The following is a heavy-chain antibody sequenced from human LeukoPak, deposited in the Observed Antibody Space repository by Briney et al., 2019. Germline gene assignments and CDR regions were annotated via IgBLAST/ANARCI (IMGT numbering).Heavy chain of an antibody. CDR1: GGSISSYY. CDR3: ARPRKDSSSWYNFDY. CDR2: IYYSGST. J-gene: IGHJ4*02. V-gene: IGHV4-59*01. D-gene: IGHD6-13*01. Sequence: SETLSLTCTVSGGSISSYYWSWIRQPPGKGLEWIGYIYYSGSTNYNPSLKSRVTISVDTSKNQFSLKLSSVTAADTAVYYCARPRKDSSSWYNFDYWGQGTLVTVSS.